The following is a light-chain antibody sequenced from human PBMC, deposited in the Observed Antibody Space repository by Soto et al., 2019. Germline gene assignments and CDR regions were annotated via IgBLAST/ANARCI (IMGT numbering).Light chain of an antibody. Sequence: EIVLTQSPGTLSLSPGERATLSCRASQSVSSSYLAWYQQKPGQAPRLLIYGTSSMATGIPDRFSGSGSGTDFTLTISRLEAEDFAVYCCQQYGSSPLFTLGPVTKVDI. CDR2: GTS. J-gene: IGKJ3*01. CDR3: QQYGSSPLFT. V-gene: IGKV3-20*01. CDR1: QSVSSSY.